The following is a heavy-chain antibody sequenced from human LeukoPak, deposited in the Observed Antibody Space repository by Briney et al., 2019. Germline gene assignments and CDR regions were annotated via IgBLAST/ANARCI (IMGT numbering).Heavy chain of an antibody. V-gene: IGHV3-30*04. CDR2: MSIDGNLK. J-gene: IGHJ4*02. CDR3: TRDPIMGVPDYFDY. D-gene: IGHD1-26*01. CDR1: GFTFNNYV. Sequence: GGSLRLSCAASGFTFNNYVMHWVRQAPGKGLEWVAVMSIDGNLKFYADSVRGRFTISRGNSRNTLYLELNSLRVEDTAVYYCTRDPIMGVPDYFDYWGQGTLVAVSS.